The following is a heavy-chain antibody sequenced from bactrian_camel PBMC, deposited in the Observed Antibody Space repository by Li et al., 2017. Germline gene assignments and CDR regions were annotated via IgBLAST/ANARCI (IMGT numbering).Heavy chain of an antibody. CDR2: IYSGSSST. D-gene: IGHD2*01. Sequence: VQLVESGGGSVQAGGSLRLSCAASGFALSSYYMTWVRQAPGKGLEWVSSIYSGSSSTFYADSVKGRFTISRDNTKKTVHLQMNSVRPEDTAMYYCAASDSSVLSLSRDRYTDWGQGTQVTVS. V-gene: IGHV3-2*01. CDR1: GFALSSYY. CDR3: AASDSSVLSLSRDRYTD. J-gene: IGHJ4*01.